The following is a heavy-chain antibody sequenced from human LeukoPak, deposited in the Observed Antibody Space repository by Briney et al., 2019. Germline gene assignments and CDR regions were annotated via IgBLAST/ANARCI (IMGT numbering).Heavy chain of an antibody. Sequence: GESLKISCKGCGYSFTRYWIGWVRQMPGKGLEWMGIIYPGDSDTRYSPSFQGQVTISADKSISTAYLQWSSLKASDTAMYYCARYRDDYSTHPYYYYYGMDVWGQGTTVTVSS. CDR3: ARYRDDYSTHPYYYYYGMDV. V-gene: IGHV5-51*01. CDR1: GYSFTRYW. CDR2: IYPGDSDT. J-gene: IGHJ6*02. D-gene: IGHD4-11*01.